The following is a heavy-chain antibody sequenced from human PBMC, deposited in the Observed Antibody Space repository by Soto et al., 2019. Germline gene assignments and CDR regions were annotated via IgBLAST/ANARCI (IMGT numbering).Heavy chain of an antibody. J-gene: IGHJ4*02. CDR3: AKRATRGSYETWTHDF. V-gene: IGHV3-23*01. CDR1: GFTFSTYA. D-gene: IGHD3-3*01. Sequence: GGSLRLSCAASGFTFSTYAMTWVRQAPGKGLEWVSSISGSGSITPYADSVKGRFTISRDNSKSTMYLQMNSLKVEDTAVYYCAKRATRGSYETWTHDFWGQGTLVTVSS. CDR2: ISGSGSIT.